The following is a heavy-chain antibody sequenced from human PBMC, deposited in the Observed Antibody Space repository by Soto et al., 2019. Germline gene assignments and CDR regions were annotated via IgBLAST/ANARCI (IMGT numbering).Heavy chain of an antibody. D-gene: IGHD3-22*01. Sequence: ASVKVSCKASGYTFTSYGISWVRQAPGQGLEWMGWISAYNGNTNYAQKLQGRVTMTTDTSTSTAYMDLSSLRSDDTAVYYCAKGADSSGSESASDIWGQGTMVTVSS. V-gene: IGHV1-18*01. CDR2: ISAYNGNT. CDR1: GYTFTSYG. CDR3: AKGADSSGSESASDI. J-gene: IGHJ3*02.